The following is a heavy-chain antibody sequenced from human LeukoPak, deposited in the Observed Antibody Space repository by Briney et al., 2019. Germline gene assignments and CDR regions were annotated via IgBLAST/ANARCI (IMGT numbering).Heavy chain of an antibody. D-gene: IGHD4-17*01. V-gene: IGHV1-24*01. CDR3: ATTYGDYGGYFDY. CDR2: FDPEDGET. CDR1: GYTLTELS. J-gene: IGHJ4*02. Sequence: ASVKVSFKVSGYTLTELSMHWVRQAPGKGLEWMGGFDPEDGETIYAQKFQGRVTMTEDTSTDTAYMELSSLRSEDTAVYYCATTYGDYGGYFDYWGQGTLVTVSS.